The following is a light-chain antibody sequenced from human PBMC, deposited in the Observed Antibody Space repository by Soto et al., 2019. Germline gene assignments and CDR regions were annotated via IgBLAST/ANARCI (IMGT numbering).Light chain of an antibody. V-gene: IGLV2-14*01. CDR3: SSYTISSTYV. Sequence: QSVLTQPASVSGSPGQSITISCTGTSSDVGGYNFVSWYQQHPGKAPKLLIYDVSDRPSGVSNRFSGPKSGNTASLTISGLQAEDEADYYCSSYTISSTYVFGTGTKLTVL. CDR1: SSDVGGYNF. J-gene: IGLJ1*01. CDR2: DVS.